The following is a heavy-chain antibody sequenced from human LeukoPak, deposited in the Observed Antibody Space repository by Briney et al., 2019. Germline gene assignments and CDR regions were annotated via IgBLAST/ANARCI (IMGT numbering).Heavy chain of an antibody. V-gene: IGHV3-11*04. CDR2: ISSSGSTI. Sequence: PGRSLRLCRAASGFTFSDYYMSWIRQAPGKGLEWVSYISSSGSTIYYADSVKGRFTISRDNAKNSLYLQMNSLRAEDTAVYYCADIAVAGFDAFDIWGQGTMVTVSS. D-gene: IGHD6-19*01. J-gene: IGHJ3*02. CDR3: ADIAVAGFDAFDI. CDR1: GFTFSDYY.